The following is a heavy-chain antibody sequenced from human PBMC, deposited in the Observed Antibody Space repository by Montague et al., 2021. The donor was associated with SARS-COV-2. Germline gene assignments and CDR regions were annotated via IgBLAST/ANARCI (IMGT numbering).Heavy chain of an antibody. CDR3: ARGVTSVNMMMVVIGFAYYES. D-gene: IGHD2-21*01. CDR1: GEACSDCY. Sequence: SETLSLTCAIYGEACSDCYWAWIRQPPGKWLEWIGVVNHSGSTNYNSSLKSRVALSLDKSKNQFSLKLTSSTTADTAVYFCARGVTSVNMMMVVIGFAYYESWGQGTRVTVSS. CDR2: VNHSGST. V-gene: IGHV4-34*01. J-gene: IGHJ4*02.